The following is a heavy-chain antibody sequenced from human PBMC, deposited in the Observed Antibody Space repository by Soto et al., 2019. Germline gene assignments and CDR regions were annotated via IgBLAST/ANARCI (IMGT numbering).Heavy chain of an antibody. V-gene: IGHV4-31*03. D-gene: IGHD2-15*01. Sequence: QVQLQESGPGLVKPSQTLSLTCTVSGGSISSGGYYWSWIRQHPGKGLEWLGYIYYSGSTYYNPSLKSRVTISVDTSKNQFSLKLSSVTAADTAVYYCARDKYCSGGSCYSGGLFDYWGQGTLVTVSS. CDR2: IYYSGST. CDR3: ARDKYCSGGSCYSGGLFDY. CDR1: GGSISSGGYY. J-gene: IGHJ4*02.